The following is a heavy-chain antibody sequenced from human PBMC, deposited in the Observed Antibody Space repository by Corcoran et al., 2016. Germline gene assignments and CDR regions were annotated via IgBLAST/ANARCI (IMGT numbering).Heavy chain of an antibody. CDR1: GYTFTSYA. Sequence: QVQLVQSGSELKKPGASVKVSCKASGYTFTSYAMNWVRQAPGQGLEWMGWINTNTGNPTYAQGFTARFVFSLDTSVSTAYLQICSLKAEDTAEYYCARDLRFCEWFYYYYYGMDFWGQGTTVTVSS. V-gene: IGHV7-4-1*01. J-gene: IGHJ6*02. D-gene: IGHD3-3*01. CDR2: INTNTGNP. CDR3: ARDLRFCEWFYYYYYGMDF.